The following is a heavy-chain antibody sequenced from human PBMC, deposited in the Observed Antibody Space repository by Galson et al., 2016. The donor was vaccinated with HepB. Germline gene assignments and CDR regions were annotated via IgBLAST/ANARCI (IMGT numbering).Heavy chain of an antibody. J-gene: IGHJ6*02. CDR2: ISGSGGST. V-gene: IGHV3-23*01. Sequence: SLRLSCAASRFTFSSYAMSWVRQAPGKGLEWVSVISGSGGSTYYADSVKGRFTISRDNSKTTMYLQMNSLRVEDTAVYYCAKDVYTSGSEYGMDVWGQGTTVTVSS. D-gene: IGHD3-10*01. CDR1: RFTFSSYA. CDR3: AKDVYTSGSEYGMDV.